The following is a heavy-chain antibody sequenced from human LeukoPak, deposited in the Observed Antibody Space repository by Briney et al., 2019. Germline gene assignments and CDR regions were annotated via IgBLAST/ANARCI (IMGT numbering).Heavy chain of an antibody. CDR2: IYYSGST. CDR1: GGSISSYY. V-gene: IGHV4-59*01. CDR3: ARTKSSPLFGP. J-gene: IGHJ5*02. D-gene: IGHD6-19*01. Sequence: PSETLSLTCTVSGGSISSYYWSWIRQPPGKGLEWIGYIYYSGSTNYNPSLKSRVTISVDTSKNQFSLKLSSVTAADTAVYYCARTKSSPLFGPWGQGTLVTVSS.